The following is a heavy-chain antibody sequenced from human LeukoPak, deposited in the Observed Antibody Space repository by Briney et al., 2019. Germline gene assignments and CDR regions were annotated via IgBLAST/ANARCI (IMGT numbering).Heavy chain of an antibody. CDR1: GYTLTELS. J-gene: IGHJ4*02. CDR2: FDPEDGET. CDR3: ASLTPAEAFDY. Sequence: GASVKVSCKVSGYTLTELSMHWVRQAPGKGLEWMGGFDPEDGETIYAQKFQGRVTITADESTSTAYMELSSLRSEDTAVYYCASLTPAEAFDYWGQGTLVTVSS. V-gene: IGHV1-24*01.